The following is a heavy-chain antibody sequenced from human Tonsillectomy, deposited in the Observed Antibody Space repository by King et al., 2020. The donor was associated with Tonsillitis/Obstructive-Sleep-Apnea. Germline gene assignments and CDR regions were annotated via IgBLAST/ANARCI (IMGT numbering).Heavy chain of an antibody. Sequence: VQLVESGGGLIQPGGSLRLSCAASGFTVSSNYMSWVRQAPGKGLEWVSVIYSGGSTYYADSVKGRFTISRDNSKNTLYLQMNSLRAEDTAVYYCAREYCSSTSCYLDYWGRGTLVTVSS. J-gene: IGHJ4*02. CDR3: AREYCSSTSCYLDY. CDR2: IYSGGST. D-gene: IGHD2-2*01. V-gene: IGHV3-53*01. CDR1: GFTVSSNY.